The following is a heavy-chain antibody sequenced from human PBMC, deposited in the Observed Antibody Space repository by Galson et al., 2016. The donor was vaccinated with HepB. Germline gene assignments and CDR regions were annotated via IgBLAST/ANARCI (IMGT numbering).Heavy chain of an antibody. CDR3: ARGRYDSLSGYHLFDY. CDR1: GESFSGYY. J-gene: IGHJ4*02. D-gene: IGHD3-3*01. CDR2: INHRGST. V-gene: IGHV4-34*01. Sequence: SETLSLTCAVYGESFSGYYWTWIRQPPGKGLEWIGEINHRGSTNYNPSLKSRVTTSVDTSKSHLSLKLSSVTAADTSVYFCARGRYDSLSGYHLFDYWGQGTLVTVSS.